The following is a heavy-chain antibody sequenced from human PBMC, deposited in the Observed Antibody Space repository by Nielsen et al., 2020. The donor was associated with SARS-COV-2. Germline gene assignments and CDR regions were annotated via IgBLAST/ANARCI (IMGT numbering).Heavy chain of an antibody. V-gene: IGHV3-7*03. CDR2: IKQDGSEK. Sequence: ETLSLTCAVSGGSISSSNWWSWVRQAPGKGLEWVANIKQDGSEKYYVDSVKGRFTISRDNAKNSLYLQMNSLRAEDTAVYYCARDERFLGVGMDVWGQGTTVTVSS. D-gene: IGHD3-3*01. CDR3: ARDERFLGVGMDV. J-gene: IGHJ6*02. CDR1: GGSISSSNW.